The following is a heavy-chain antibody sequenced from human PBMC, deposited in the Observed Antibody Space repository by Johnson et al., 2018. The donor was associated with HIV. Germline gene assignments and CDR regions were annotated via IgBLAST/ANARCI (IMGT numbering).Heavy chain of an antibody. CDR3: AGRSSAWYEDAFDI. D-gene: IGHD6-19*01. V-gene: IGHV3-66*01. CDR2: IYSGDRT. CDR1: GFSVSASY. Sequence: VQLVESGGGLVQPGGSLRPSCAASGFSVSASYMSWLRQAPGKALEWVSVIYSGDRTYSAVSVKGRFTISRDSSKNTLFLQMNSLRVEDTAIYYCAGRSSAWYEDAFDIWGQGTMVTVSS. J-gene: IGHJ3*02.